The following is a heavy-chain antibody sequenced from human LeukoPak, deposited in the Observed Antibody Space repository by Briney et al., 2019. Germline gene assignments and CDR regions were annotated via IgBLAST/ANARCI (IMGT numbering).Heavy chain of an antibody. J-gene: IGHJ3*02. CDR3: ARARYYYEI. D-gene: IGHD3-10*01. V-gene: IGHV4-61*08. CDR1: GDSISSGGYY. Sequence: SETLSLTCTVSGDSISSGGYYWSWIRQHPGKGLEWIGYIYYSGSTYYNPSLKSRVTISVDTSKNQFSLNLRSVTAADTAVYYCARARYYYEIWGQGTMVTVSS. CDR2: IYYSGST.